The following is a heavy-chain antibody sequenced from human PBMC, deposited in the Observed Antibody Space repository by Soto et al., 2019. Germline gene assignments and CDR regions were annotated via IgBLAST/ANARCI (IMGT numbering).Heavy chain of an antibody. CDR2: ISGSGGST. CDR1: GGSISNSGYY. D-gene: IGHD3-9*01. V-gene: IGHV3-23*01. CDR3: ATPYDILTGYYPNYYYGMDV. J-gene: IGHJ6*02. Sequence: ETLSLTCTVSGGSISNSGYYWGWVRQAPGKGLEWVSAISGSGGSTYYADSVKGRFTISRDNSKNTLYLQMNSLRAEDTAVYYCATPYDILTGYYPNYYYGMDVWGQGTTVTVSS.